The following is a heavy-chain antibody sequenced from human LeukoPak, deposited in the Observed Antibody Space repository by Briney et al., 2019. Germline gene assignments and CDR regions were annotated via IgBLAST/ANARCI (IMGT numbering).Heavy chain of an antibody. J-gene: IGHJ4*02. D-gene: IGHD2-21*02. CDR2: TYTGSST. CDR3: ARDILAYCGGDCPTTDY. CDR1: GLTVSSNY. V-gene: IGHV3-66*01. Sequence: GGCLRLSCAAAGLTVSSNYMRWVRQALGGRLECVAVTYTGSSTYYADSLKGRSTISRDNSKNTLYLQTNRLRAEDTAVYYCARDILAYCGGDCPTTDYWGQGTLVTVSS.